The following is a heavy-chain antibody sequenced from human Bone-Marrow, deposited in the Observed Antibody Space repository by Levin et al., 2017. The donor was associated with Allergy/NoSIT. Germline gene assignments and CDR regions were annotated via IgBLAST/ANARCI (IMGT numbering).Heavy chain of an antibody. CDR3: AKDPAWGNYGSGSPLYYYGMDV. CDR1: GFTFSSYA. J-gene: IGHJ6*02. D-gene: IGHD3-10*01. Sequence: GGSLRLSCAASGFTFSSYAMSWVRQAPGKGLEWVSAISGSGGSTYYADSVKGRFTISRDNSKNTLYLQMNSLRAEDTAVYYCAKDPAWGNYGSGSPLYYYGMDVWGQGTTVTVSS. V-gene: IGHV3-23*01. CDR2: ISGSGGST.